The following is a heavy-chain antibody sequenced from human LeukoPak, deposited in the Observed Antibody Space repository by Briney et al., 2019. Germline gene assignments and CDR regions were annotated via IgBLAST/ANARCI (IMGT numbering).Heavy chain of an antibody. Sequence: SETLSLTCTVSGASISSYYWSWIRQPPGKGLEWIGSIYSSGSTNHNPSLKSRVTISEDTSKNQFSLKLSSVTAADTAVYYCARHPTRGSWFDPWGQGALVTVSS. D-gene: IGHD2-15*01. CDR1: GASISSYY. J-gene: IGHJ5*02. CDR3: ARHPTRGSWFDP. V-gene: IGHV4-4*09. CDR2: IYSSGST.